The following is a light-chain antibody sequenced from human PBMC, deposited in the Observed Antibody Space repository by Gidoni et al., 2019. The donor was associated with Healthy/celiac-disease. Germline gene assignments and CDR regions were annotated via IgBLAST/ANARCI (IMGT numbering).Light chain of an antibody. CDR3: HQFT. CDR2: AAS. V-gene: IGKV1-9*01. CDR1: QGISSY. J-gene: IGKJ3*01. Sequence: DIQLTQSPSFLSASVGDRVTITCRASQGISSYLAWYRHKPGKAPKLLIYAASTLQSGVPSRFSGSGSGTEFTLTISSLQPEDCATYCCHQFTFGPGTKVDIK.